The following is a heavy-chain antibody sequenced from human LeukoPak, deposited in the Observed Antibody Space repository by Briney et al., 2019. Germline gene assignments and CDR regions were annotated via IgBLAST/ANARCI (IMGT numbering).Heavy chain of an antibody. CDR2: ISYDGSNK. CDR3: ARETTVTTFGYYYMDV. CDR1: GFTFSSYA. Sequence: PGGSLRLSCAASGFTFSSYAMHWVRQAPGKGLEWVAVISYDGSNKYYADSVKGRFTISRDNSKNTLYLQMNSLRAEDTAVYYCARETTVTTFGYYYMDVWGKGTTVTVSS. D-gene: IGHD4-17*01. J-gene: IGHJ6*03. V-gene: IGHV3-30*04.